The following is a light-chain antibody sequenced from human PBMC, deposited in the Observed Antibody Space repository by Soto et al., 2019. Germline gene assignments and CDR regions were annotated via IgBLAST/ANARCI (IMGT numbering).Light chain of an antibody. J-gene: IGKJ5*01. CDR1: QSVSGSY. CDR3: QQRSNWPPST. Sequence: DNVLSLSGGTLSLSPRETATLHGRAIQSVSGSYLAWYQQKPGQAPRLLIYDASNRATGIPARFSGSGSGTDFTLTISSLEPEDFAVYYCQQRSNWPPSTFGQGRRLEI. CDR2: DAS. V-gene: IGKV3-11*01.